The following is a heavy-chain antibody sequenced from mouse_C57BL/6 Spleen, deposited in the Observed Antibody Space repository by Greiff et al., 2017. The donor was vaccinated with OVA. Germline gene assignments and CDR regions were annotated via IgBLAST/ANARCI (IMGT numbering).Heavy chain of an antibody. V-gene: IGHV1-82*01. D-gene: IGHD3-1*01. CDR1: GYAFSSSW. Sequence: QVQLQQSGPELVKPGASVKISCKASGYAFSSSWMNWVKQRPGKGLEWIGRIYPGDGDTNYNGKFKGKATLTADKSSSTAYLPLSSLTSEYSAFYFCASSGFAYWGQGTLVTVSA. CDR3: ASSGFAY. J-gene: IGHJ3*01. CDR2: IYPGDGDT.